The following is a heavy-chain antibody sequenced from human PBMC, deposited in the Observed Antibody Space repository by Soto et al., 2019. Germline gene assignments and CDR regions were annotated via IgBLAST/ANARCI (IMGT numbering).Heavy chain of an antibody. Sequence: QVQLVQSGAEVKKPGASVKVSCKASGYTFTSYGISWVRQAPGQGLEWMGWIIAYNGNTHYAQKLQGRVTMTTDTSTSTAYMQLRSLRSDDTAVYYCARFVLGYCSSTSCYDDYYYGMDVWGQGTTVTVSS. V-gene: IGHV1-18*01. CDR1: GYTFTSYG. J-gene: IGHJ6*02. CDR2: IIAYNGNT. D-gene: IGHD2-2*01. CDR3: ARFVLGYCSSTSCYDDYYYGMDV.